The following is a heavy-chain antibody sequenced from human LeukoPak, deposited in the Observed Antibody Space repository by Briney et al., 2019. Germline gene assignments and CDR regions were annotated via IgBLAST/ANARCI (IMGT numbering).Heavy chain of an antibody. CDR1: GYTFTGYY. Sequence: ASVKVSCKASGYTFTGYYMHWVRQAPGRGLEWMGWINPNSGGTNYAQKFQGRVTMTRDTSISTAYMELSRLRSDDTAVYYCARGGQVVAANYYYYYYMDVWGKGTTVTISS. D-gene: IGHD2-15*01. CDR3: ARGGQVVAANYYYYYYMDV. CDR2: INPNSGGT. V-gene: IGHV1-2*02. J-gene: IGHJ6*03.